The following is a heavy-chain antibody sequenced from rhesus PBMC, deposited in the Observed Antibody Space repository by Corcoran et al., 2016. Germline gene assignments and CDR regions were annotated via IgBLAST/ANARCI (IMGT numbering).Heavy chain of an antibody. D-gene: IGHD2-39*01. CDR1: GYSISSGYY. V-gene: IGHV4-99*01. CDR2: FRGSSGST. CDR3: ARTPGNRFDV. J-gene: IGHJ5-1*01. Sequence: QVQLQESGPGLVKPSETLSLTCAVSGYSISSGYYWGWIRQPPGKGLEYIGYFRGSSGSTYYNPSLKSRVTIAKATSKNQFSLKLSSVTAADTAVYYCARTPGNRFDVWGPGVLVTVSS.